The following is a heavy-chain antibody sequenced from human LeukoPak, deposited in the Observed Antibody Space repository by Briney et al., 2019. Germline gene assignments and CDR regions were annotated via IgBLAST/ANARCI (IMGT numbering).Heavy chain of an antibody. V-gene: IGHV5-51*01. Sequence: GESLKISCRGSGFSFTNYWIAWVRQMPGKGLEWMGVIHPGDSDTRYSPSFQGQVTISADKSISTAYLQWSSLKASDTAMYYCARQRDDAFDIWGQGTMVTVSS. CDR1: GFSFTNYW. CDR2: IHPGDSDT. CDR3: ARQRDDAFDI. J-gene: IGHJ3*02.